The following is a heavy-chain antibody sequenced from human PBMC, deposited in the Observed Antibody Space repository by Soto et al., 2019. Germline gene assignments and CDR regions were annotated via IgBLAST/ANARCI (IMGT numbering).Heavy chain of an antibody. CDR2: ISGSGGST. D-gene: IGHD6-13*01. CDR3: AKGKYSSSWYSIPHYYYYYGMDV. J-gene: IGHJ6*02. V-gene: IGHV3-23*01. CDR1: GFTFSSYA. Sequence: GGSLRLSCAASGFTFSSYAMSWVRQAPGKGLEWVSAISGSGGSTYYADSVKGRFTISRDNSKNTLYLQMNSLRAEDTAVYYCAKGKYSSSWYSIPHYYYYYGMDVWGQGTTVTVSS.